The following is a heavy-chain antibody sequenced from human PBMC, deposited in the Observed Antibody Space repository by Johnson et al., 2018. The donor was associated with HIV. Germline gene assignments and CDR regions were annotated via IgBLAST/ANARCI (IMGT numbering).Heavy chain of an antibody. CDR1: GFTFSSYA. CDR3: AREGDIVGAPDAFDI. Sequence: QVQLVESGGGVVQPGRSLRLSCAASGFTFSSYAMHWVRQAPGKGLAWVAFIRFDGSDTYYAHSAQGRFTISRDNSKNTLYLQMNSLRAEDTAVYYCAREGDIVGAPDAFDIWGHGTMVTVSS. CDR2: IRFDGSDT. J-gene: IGHJ3*02. V-gene: IGHV3-30*02. D-gene: IGHD1-26*01.